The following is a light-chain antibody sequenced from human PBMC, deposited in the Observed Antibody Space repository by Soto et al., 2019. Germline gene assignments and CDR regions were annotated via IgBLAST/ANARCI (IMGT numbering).Light chain of an antibody. V-gene: IGKV1-39*01. CDR1: QNIANY. J-gene: IGKJ5*01. CDR2: AAS. Sequence: DIQMTQSPSSLSASVGDRVPITCRASQNIANYLNWYQQKPGKAPNLLIYAASSLQSGVPSRFNGSGSGTDFTLTISSLQPEDFATYYCQHSYTTPITFGQGTRLEIK. CDR3: QHSYTTPIT.